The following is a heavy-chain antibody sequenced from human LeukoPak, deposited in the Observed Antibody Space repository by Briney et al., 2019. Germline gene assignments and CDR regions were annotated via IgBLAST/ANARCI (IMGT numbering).Heavy chain of an antibody. CDR1: GFTFSDYY. CDR2: ISSSGTTI. J-gene: IGHJ4*02. CDR3: ARDYYGSGSYHDY. Sequence: GGSLRLSCAVSGFTFSDYYMSWIRQAPGKGLEWVSYISSSGTTIYYADSVKGRFTISRDNAKNSLYLQMNSLRAEDTAVYYCARDYYGSGSYHDYWGQGTLVTVSS. D-gene: IGHD3-10*01. V-gene: IGHV3-11*04.